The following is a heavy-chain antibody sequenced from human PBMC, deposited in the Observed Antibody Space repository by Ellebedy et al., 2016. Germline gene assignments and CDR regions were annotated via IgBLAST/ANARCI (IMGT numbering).Heavy chain of an antibody. D-gene: IGHD2-2*01. CDR2: IYYSGST. V-gene: IGHV4-39*07. J-gene: IGHJ3*02. Sequence: GSLRLXXTVSGGSISSSSYYWGWIRQPPGKGLEWIGSIYYSGSTYYNPSLKSRVTISVDTSKNQFSLKLSSVTAADTAVYYCARVVGCSSTSCSYDAFDIWGQGTMVTVSS. CDR1: GGSISSSSYY. CDR3: ARVVGCSSTSCSYDAFDI.